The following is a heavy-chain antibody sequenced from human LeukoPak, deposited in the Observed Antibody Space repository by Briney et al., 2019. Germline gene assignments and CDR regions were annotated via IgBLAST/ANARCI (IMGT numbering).Heavy chain of an antibody. D-gene: IGHD2-2*01. CDR1: GFTFSSYS. CDR2: ISSSSSYI. V-gene: IGHV3-21*01. Sequence: PGGSLRLSCAASGFTFSSYSMSWVRQAPGKGLEWVSSISSSSSYIYYADSVKGRFTISRDNAKNSLYLQMNSLRAEDTAVYYCARDLSLSVVVVPAAPANDYWGQGTLVTVSS. J-gene: IGHJ4*02. CDR3: ARDLSLSVVVVPAAPANDY.